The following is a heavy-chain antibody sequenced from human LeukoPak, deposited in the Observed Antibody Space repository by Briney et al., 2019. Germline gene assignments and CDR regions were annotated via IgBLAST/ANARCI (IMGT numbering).Heavy chain of an antibody. Sequence: GESLKISCKGSGNSFTNYWIGWVRQMPGEGLEWMGIIYPGDSDTRYSPSFQGHVTISADTSINTAYLQWSSLKASDTAMYYCARRHFDFWSGYSSQQGYFDYWGQGTLVTVSS. D-gene: IGHD3-3*01. J-gene: IGHJ4*02. CDR1: GNSFTNYW. CDR2: IYPGDSDT. CDR3: ARRHFDFWSGYSSQQGYFDY. V-gene: IGHV5-51*01.